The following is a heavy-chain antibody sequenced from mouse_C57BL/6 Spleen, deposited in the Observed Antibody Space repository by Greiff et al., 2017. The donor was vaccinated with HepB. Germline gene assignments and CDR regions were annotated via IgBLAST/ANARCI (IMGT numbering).Heavy chain of an antibody. V-gene: IGHV1-26*01. Sequence: EVQLQQSGPELVKPGASVKISCKASGYTFTDYYMNWVKQSHGKSLEWIGDINPNNGGTSYNQKFKGKATLTVDKSSSTAYMELRSLTSEDSAVYYCARIYYDYDVLFWFAYWGQGTLVTVSA. J-gene: IGHJ3*01. CDR1: GYTFTDYY. CDR2: INPNNGGT. CDR3: ARIYYDYDVLFWFAY. D-gene: IGHD2-4*01.